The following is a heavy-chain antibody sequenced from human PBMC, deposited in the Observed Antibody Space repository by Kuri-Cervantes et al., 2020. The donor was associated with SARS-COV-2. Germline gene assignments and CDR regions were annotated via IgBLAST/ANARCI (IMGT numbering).Heavy chain of an antibody. Sequence: ESLKISCAVSGYSISSGYYWGWIRQPPGKGLEWIGSIYHSGSTYYNPSLKSRVTISVDTSKNQFSLKLSSVTAADTAVYYCARGGNWAPIDYWGQGTLVTVSS. CDR1: GYSISSGYY. J-gene: IGHJ4*02. V-gene: IGHV4-38-2*01. CDR3: ARGGNWAPIDY. CDR2: IYHSGST. D-gene: IGHD7-27*01.